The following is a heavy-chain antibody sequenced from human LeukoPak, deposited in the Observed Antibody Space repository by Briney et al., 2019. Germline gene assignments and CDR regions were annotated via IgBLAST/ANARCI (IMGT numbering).Heavy chain of an antibody. D-gene: IGHD3-22*01. V-gene: IGHV3-23*01. CDR3: AKDLVLRGYYDSSGTDLDY. Sequence: GGFLRLSCAASGFTFSSYAMSWVRQAPGKGLEWVSAISGSGGSTYYADSVKGRFTISRDNSKNTLYLQMNGLRAEDTAVYYCAKDLVLRGYYDSSGTDLDYWGQGTLVTVSS. CDR2: ISGSGGST. J-gene: IGHJ4*02. CDR1: GFTFSSYA.